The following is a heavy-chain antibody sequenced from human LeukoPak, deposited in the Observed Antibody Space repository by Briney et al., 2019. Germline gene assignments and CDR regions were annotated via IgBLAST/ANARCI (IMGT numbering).Heavy chain of an antibody. D-gene: IGHD3-10*01. J-gene: IGHJ3*02. CDR3: ARDQLGYGSGSYVGDAFDI. Sequence: AGGSLRLSCAASGFTFSNYWMTWARQAPGKGLEWVANIKKDGSDKYYVDSVKGRFTISRDNSKNTLYLQMNSLRAEDTAVYYCARDQLGYGSGSYVGDAFDIWGQGTMVTVSS. CDR2: IKKDGSDK. V-gene: IGHV3-7*01. CDR1: GFTFSNYW.